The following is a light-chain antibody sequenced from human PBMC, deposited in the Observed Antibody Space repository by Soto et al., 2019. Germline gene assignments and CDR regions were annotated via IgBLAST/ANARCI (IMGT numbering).Light chain of an antibody. CDR1: QSVSIS. V-gene: IGKV3-11*01. J-gene: IGKJ5*01. CDR3: QQRSNWPPEIT. CDR2: DAS. Sequence: EIVLAQSPATLSLSPGGRALLSFRASQSVSISLAWYQQKPGQAPRLLIYDASNRATGVPARFSGSGSGTDFTLTVSSLEPENFALYYCQQRSNWPPEITFGQGTRLEI.